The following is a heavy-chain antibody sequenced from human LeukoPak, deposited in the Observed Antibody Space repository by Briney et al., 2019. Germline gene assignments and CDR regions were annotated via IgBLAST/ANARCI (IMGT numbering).Heavy chain of an antibody. V-gene: IGHV3-7*01. CDR2: IKQDGSGK. J-gene: IGHJ1*01. CDR3: ARDQDSSGWYWYFQH. D-gene: IGHD6-19*01. Sequence: PGGSLRLSCAASGFTFSSYWMSWVRQAPGKGLEWVANIKQDGSGKYYVDSVKGRFTISRDNAKNSLYLQMNSLRAEDTAVYYCARDQDSSGWYWYFQHWGQGTLVTVPS. CDR1: GFTFSSYW.